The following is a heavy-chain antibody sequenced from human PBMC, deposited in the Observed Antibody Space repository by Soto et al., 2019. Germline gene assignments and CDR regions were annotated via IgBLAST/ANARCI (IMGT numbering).Heavy chain of an antibody. CDR1: GFTFCSYG. CDR2: IYYDGSNK. Sequence: PGGSLRLSCAVSGFTFCSYGMNWVRQAPGKGPEWVAAIYYDGSNKYYADSVRGRFTISRDNFKNTLYLHMNSLRAEDTAVYYCARDSKDDSSGYYAGFDYWGQGTLVTVSS. CDR3: ARDSKDDSSGYYAGFDY. J-gene: IGHJ4*02. V-gene: IGHV3-33*01. D-gene: IGHD3-22*01.